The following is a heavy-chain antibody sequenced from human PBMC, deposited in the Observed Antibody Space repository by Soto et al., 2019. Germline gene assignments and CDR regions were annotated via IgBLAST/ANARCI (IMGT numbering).Heavy chain of an antibody. Sequence: QVQLQESGPRLVKPSQTLSLTCSVSGASIRSGRYYWSWIRQSPGRGLEWIGYIYYTGTTHYKPAVKSGVTILLDNTKDQFSLTLTSVTAADKAIYYCATVLHDYGTNWVDAWGQGTQVNVSS. CDR3: ATVLHDYGTNWVDA. V-gene: IGHV4-30-4*01. CDR1: GASIRSGRYY. CDR2: IYYTGTT. D-gene: IGHD3-16*01. J-gene: IGHJ5*02.